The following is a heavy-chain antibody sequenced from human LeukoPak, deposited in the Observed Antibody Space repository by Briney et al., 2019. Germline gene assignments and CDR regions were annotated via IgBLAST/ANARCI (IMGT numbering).Heavy chain of an antibody. CDR2: TYYRSKWYK. Sequence: SQTLSLTCAISGDSVSSNSAAWIWIRQSPSRGLEWLGRTYYRSKWYKAYAESVKSRITINPDTSKNQFSLQLNSVTPEDTAMYYCARVYYDILTGYYNVIDCWGQRTLVTVSS. D-gene: IGHD3-9*01. CDR3: ARVYYDILTGYYNVIDC. J-gene: IGHJ4*02. V-gene: IGHV6-1*01. CDR1: GDSVSSNSAA.